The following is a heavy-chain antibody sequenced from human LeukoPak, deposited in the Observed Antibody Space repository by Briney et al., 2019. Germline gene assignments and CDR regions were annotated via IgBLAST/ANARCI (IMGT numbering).Heavy chain of an antibody. D-gene: IGHD3-16*01. V-gene: IGHV3-23*01. CDR3: AKDDDWGRYKH. CDR2: ISPSGGIT. J-gene: IGHJ1*01. CDR1: GFTFSSHG. Sequence: PGGSLRLSCAASGFTFSSHGMNWVRQAPAKGLEWVSGISPSGGITYYTDSVKGRFTISRDNSKNTQSLQMNSLRAEDTAVYYCAKDDDWGRYKHWGQGTLVTVSS.